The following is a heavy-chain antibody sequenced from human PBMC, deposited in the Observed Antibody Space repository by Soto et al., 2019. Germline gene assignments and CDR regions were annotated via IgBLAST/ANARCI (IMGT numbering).Heavy chain of an antibody. CDR1: GGSISSSSYY. CDR3: ARPTVTAAEGDSFDY. V-gene: IGHV4-39*02. CDR2: IYYSGST. Sequence: QLQLQESGPGLVKPSETLSLTCTVSGGSISSSSYYWGWIRQPPGKGLEWIGRIYYSGSTYYNPSLKRRVTISVDTSKTHFTLKLSSVTAADTAVYYCARPTVTAAEGDSFDYWGQGTLVTVSS. J-gene: IGHJ4*02. D-gene: IGHD4-4*01.